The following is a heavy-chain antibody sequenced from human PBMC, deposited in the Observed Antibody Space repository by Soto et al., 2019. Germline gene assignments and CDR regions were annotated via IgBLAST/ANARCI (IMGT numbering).Heavy chain of an antibody. Sequence: PGGSLRLSCAASGFTFSSYAMSWVRQAPGKGLEWVSAISGSGGSTYYADSVKGRFTISRDNSKNTLYLQMGSLGDEDSAVYYCARWSNFGSRTWYGVDVWGQGTTVTVSS. J-gene: IGHJ6*02. V-gene: IGHV3-23*01. CDR1: GFTFSSYA. D-gene: IGHD3-10*01. CDR3: ARWSNFGSRTWYGVDV. CDR2: ISGSGGST.